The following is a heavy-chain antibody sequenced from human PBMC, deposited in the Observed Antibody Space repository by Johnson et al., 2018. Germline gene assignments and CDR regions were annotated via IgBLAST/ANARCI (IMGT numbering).Heavy chain of an antibody. CDR1: GFTFSSYD. CDR2: IGTAGDT. J-gene: IGHJ3*02. D-gene: IGHD2-2*02. V-gene: IGHV3-13*01. CDR3: ARSYPPMTDEGFES. Sequence: VQSGGSLRLSCAASGFTFSSYDMHWVRQATGKGLEWVSAIGTAGDTYYADSVKGRFTISRDNSKNPLYLQMNSPRAEDTAMYYCARSYPPMTDEGFESWGQGTMVTASS.